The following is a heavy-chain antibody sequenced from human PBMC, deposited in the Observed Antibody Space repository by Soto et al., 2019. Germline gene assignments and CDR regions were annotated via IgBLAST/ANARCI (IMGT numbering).Heavy chain of an antibody. CDR3: ARQSSGWYLDGTDV. V-gene: IGHV4-31*03. CDR2: IYYSGST. D-gene: IGHD6-19*01. Sequence: QVQLQESGPGLVKPSQTLSLTSTVSGGSISSGGYYWSWIRQHPGKGLEWIGYIYYSGSTYYNPSLKSRVTISVDTSKNQFSLKLSSVTAADTAVYYCARQSSGWYLDGTDVWGQGTTVTVSS. J-gene: IGHJ6*02. CDR1: GGSISSGGYY.